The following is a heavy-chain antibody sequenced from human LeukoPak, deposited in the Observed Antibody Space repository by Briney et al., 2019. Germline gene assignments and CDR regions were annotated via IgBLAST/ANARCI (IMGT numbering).Heavy chain of an antibody. CDR1: GGTFSSYA. V-gene: IGHV1-69*13. Sequence: SVKVSCKASGGTFSSYAISWVRQAPGQGLEWMGGIIPIVGTASYAQKFQGRVTITADESTSTAYMELSSLRSEDTAVYYCARGLYDFWSGRNWFDPWGQGTLVTVSS. CDR3: ARGLYDFWSGRNWFDP. J-gene: IGHJ5*02. CDR2: IIPIVGTA. D-gene: IGHD3-3*01.